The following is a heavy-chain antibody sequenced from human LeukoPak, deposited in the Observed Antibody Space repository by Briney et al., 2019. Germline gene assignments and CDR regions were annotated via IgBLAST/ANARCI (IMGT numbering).Heavy chain of an antibody. Sequence: GGSLRLSCAASGFTFSNAWMSWVRQAPGKGLEWVGRIKSKTDGGTTDYAAPVKGRFTISRDDSKNTLYLQMNSLKTEDTAVYYCTTYNWNDDAFDIWGQGTMVTVSS. CDR3: TTYNWNDDAFDI. J-gene: IGHJ3*02. CDR2: IKSKTDGGTT. CDR1: GFTFSNAW. V-gene: IGHV3-15*01. D-gene: IGHD1-20*01.